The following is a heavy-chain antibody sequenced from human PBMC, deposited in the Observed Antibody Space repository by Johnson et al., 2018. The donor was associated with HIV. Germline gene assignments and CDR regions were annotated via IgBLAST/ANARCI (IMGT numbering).Heavy chain of an antibody. J-gene: IGHJ3*02. CDR3: ANRRGIGDGTTGSLDI. V-gene: IGHV3-30*04. CDR2: ISYDGSNN. D-gene: IGHD1-1*01. Sequence: QVQLVESGGGVVQPGRSLRLSCAASGFTFSSYAMHWVRQAQGKGLEWVAVISYDGSNNYYAHYVKGRFIISRDNSKNTLYLQMNSLRAEDTAVYYCANRRGIGDGTTGSLDIWGQGTMVTVSS. CDR1: GFTFSSYA.